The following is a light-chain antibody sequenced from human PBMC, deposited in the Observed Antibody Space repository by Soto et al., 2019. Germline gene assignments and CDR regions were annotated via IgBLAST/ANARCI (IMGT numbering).Light chain of an antibody. V-gene: IGKV3-20*01. Sequence: IVLTQSPDTLSLSPGERATLSCRASESVGSNYLAWYQQKPGQAPRLLIYGASSRATGIPDRFSGSGSGTDFTLTIRRLEHEDFAVYHCQQYSSSPTFGQGTKVEI. CDR2: GAS. CDR1: ESVGSNY. J-gene: IGKJ1*01. CDR3: QQYSSSPT.